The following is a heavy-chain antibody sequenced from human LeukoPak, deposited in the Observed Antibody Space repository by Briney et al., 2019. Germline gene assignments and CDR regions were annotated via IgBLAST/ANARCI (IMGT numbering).Heavy chain of an antibody. CDR3: ARAYYDILTAYNPYFEY. V-gene: IGHV3-21*01. CDR2: ITASSTAI. J-gene: IGHJ4*02. D-gene: IGHD3-9*01. CDR1: GFTFSSYN. Sequence: GGSLRLSCAASGFTFSSYNMNWVRQAPGKGLEWVSSITASSTAIFSAVSVKGRFPIPRQSAKNFLYLHMNSVRPEDTSVYYCARAYYDILTAYNPYFEYWGRGSLVTVSS.